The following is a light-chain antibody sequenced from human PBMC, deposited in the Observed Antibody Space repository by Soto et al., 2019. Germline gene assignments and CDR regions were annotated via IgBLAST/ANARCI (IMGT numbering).Light chain of an antibody. V-gene: IGKV1-5*01. CDR1: QSISSW. CDR2: DAS. J-gene: IGKJ2*01. Sequence: DIQMTQSPSTLAASVVDRVTITCRASQSISSWLAWYQQKPGKAPKLLIYDASSLESGVPSRFSGSGSGTEFTLTISSLQPDDFATYYCQQYNSYPVTFGQGTKVDSK. CDR3: QQYNSYPVT.